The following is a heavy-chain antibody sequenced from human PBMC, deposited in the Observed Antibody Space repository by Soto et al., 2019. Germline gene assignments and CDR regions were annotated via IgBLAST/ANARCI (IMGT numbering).Heavy chain of an antibody. CDR2: IYYSGST. J-gene: IGHJ4*02. D-gene: IGHD4-17*01. Sequence: SETMSLTCTVSGGSISSGGYYWSWIRQHPGKGLEWIGYIYYSGSTYYNPSLKSRVTISVDTSKNQFSLKLSSVTAADTAVYYCARLLTVTNAFDYWGQGTLVTAPQ. CDR1: GGSISSGGYY. CDR3: ARLLTVTNAFDY. V-gene: IGHV4-31*03.